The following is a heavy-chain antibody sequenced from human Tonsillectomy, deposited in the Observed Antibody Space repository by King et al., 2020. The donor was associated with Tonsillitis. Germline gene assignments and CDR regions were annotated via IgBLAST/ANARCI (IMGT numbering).Heavy chain of an antibody. CDR1: GFTFSNYA. V-gene: IGHV3-23*04. CDR3: AREGTATTSTPFGY. Sequence: VQLVESGGGLVQPGGSLRLSCVASGFTFSNYAMSWVRQAPGKGLEWVSGISGSDDSTYYADSVKGRFIISRDHSKNTLYLQMNSLRAEDTAVYYCAREGTATTSTPFGYWGQGILVTVSS. J-gene: IGHJ4*02. D-gene: IGHD1-7*01. CDR2: ISGSDDST.